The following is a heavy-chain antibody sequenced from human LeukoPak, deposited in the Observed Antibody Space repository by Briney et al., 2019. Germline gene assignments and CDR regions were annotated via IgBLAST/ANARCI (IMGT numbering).Heavy chain of an antibody. CDR2: INTDGSIT. J-gene: IGHJ4*02. CDR1: GFSVSNNY. CDR3: ARDRGPRTGFMVREAYDY. D-gene: IGHD3-10*01. Sequence: GGSLRLSCAVSGFSVSNNYMNWVRQAPGKGLVWVSRINTDGSITNYADSVKGRFSISRDNAKNTLYLQMSSLRAEDTAVYYCARDRGPRTGFMVREAYDYWGQGTLVTVSS. V-gene: IGHV3-74*01.